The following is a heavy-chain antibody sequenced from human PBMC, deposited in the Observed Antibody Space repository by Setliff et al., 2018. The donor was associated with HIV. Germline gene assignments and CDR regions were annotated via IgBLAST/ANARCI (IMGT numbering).Heavy chain of an antibody. J-gene: IGHJ5*02. CDR2: VDPEDGDI. CDR3: VKGQFLEWFNWFDP. CDR1: GYSFTDYY. Sequence: ASVKVSCKASGYSFTDYYMHWVQQAPGKGLEWMGRVDPEDGDIIYAERFQGRVTITADTSTDTAYMELSSLRSEDTAVYYCVKGQFLEWFNWFDPWGQGTLVTVSS. V-gene: IGHV1-69-2*01. D-gene: IGHD3-3*01.